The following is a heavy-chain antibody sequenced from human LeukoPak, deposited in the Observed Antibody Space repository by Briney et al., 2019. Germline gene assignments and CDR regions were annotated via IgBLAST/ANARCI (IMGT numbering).Heavy chain of an antibody. D-gene: IGHD6-19*01. Sequence: ASVKVSCKASGYTFTSYYMHWVRQAPGQGLEWMGIINPSGGSTSYAQKFQGRVTMTRDTSISTAYMELSRLRSDDTAVYYCARQWLGSDDYWGQGTLVTVSS. J-gene: IGHJ4*02. CDR1: GYTFTSYY. CDR2: INPSGGST. CDR3: ARQWLGSDDY. V-gene: IGHV1-46*01.